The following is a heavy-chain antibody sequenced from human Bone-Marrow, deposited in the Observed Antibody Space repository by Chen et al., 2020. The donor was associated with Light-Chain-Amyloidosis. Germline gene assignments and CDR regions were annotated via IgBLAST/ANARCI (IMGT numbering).Heavy chain of an antibody. V-gene: IGHV4-34*01. D-gene: IGHD3-22*01. Sequence: QVQLQQWGAGLLTPSETLSLTCAVSGGSFRDYSWTWIRQSPGTGLEWIGKITHSGSTKYNPSLKSRVTMSVDTSKNQFSLKMNSVTAADTAVYYCVRDTYDSSTYYTYRSMDVWGQGTTVTVSS. CDR3: VRDTYDSSTYYTYRSMDV. CDR2: ITHSGST. J-gene: IGHJ6*02. CDR1: GGSFRDYS.